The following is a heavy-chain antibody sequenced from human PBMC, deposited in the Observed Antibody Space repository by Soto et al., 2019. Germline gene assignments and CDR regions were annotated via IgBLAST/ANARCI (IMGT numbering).Heavy chain of an antibody. CDR2: IIPIFGTA. CDR1: GGTFSSYA. D-gene: IGHD3-10*01. Sequence: QVQLVQSGAEVKKPGSSVKVSCKASGGTFSSYAISWVRQAPGQGLEWMGGIIPIFGTANYAQKFQGRVTITADEATSTAYMELSSLRSEDAAVYYCARGGRKLLYYYYGMDVWGQGTTVTVSS. J-gene: IGHJ6*02. CDR3: ARGGRKLLYYYYGMDV. V-gene: IGHV1-69*01.